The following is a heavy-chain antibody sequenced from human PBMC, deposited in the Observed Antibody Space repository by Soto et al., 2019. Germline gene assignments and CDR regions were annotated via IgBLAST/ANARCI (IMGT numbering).Heavy chain of an antibody. Sequence: EVLLVDSGGGLVHPGGSLRLSCVASGFTFNNYWMHWVRQVPGKGLVWVSRIKTDGSSPNYADSVEGRFTISSDNAKNTLYLQMNSLRAEDTAVYYCARDRIAGSGSCDNWGQGTLVTVSS. CDR3: ARDRIAGSGSCDN. D-gene: IGHD3-10*01. V-gene: IGHV3-74*01. J-gene: IGHJ4*02. CDR2: IKTDGSSP. CDR1: GFTFNNYW.